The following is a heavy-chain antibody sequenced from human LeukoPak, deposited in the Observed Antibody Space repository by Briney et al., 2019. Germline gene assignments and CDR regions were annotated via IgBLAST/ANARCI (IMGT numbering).Heavy chain of an antibody. D-gene: IGHD6-13*01. Sequence: PPETLSLTCTVSGGSISGDYWSWIRQSPGKGLEWIAYIHSSGSTSYNPSLKSRVTISVDTSKNEFSLKLTSVNAADTAVYYCARDRPGGSSLDYWGQGTLVTVSS. V-gene: IGHV4-59*01. CDR3: ARDRPGGSSLDY. J-gene: IGHJ4*02. CDR2: IHSSGST. CDR1: GGSISGDY.